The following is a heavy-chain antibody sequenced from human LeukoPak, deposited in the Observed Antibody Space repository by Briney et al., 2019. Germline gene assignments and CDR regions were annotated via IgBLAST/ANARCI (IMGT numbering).Heavy chain of an antibody. CDR2: IKEDGSEK. J-gene: IGHJ6*03. CDR3: ARSFYGHDPYYCYMDV. V-gene: IGHV3-7*01. D-gene: IGHD2-2*01. CDR1: RFTFSNYA. Sequence: GRSLRLSCAASRFTFSNYAMHWVRQAPGKGLQWVATIKEDGSEKYYVDSVKGRFTISRENAKNSLYLQMNSLRAEDTAVYYCARSFYGHDPYYCYMDVWGKGTTVTVSS.